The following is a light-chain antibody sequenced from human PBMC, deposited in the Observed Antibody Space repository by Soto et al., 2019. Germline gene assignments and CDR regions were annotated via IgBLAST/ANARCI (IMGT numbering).Light chain of an antibody. CDR2: GGS. CDR1: QSVSGSK. V-gene: IGKV3-20*01. J-gene: IGKJ2*01. CDR3: HQHGTSPFT. Sequence: EIGLTQSPGPLSLSPGSRATLSCRASQSVSGSKLAWYQQRPGQAPRLLIYGGSSRATDIPARFSGSGSGTEYNLTISRLEPEDFALYFCHQHGTSPFTFGQGTKFEI.